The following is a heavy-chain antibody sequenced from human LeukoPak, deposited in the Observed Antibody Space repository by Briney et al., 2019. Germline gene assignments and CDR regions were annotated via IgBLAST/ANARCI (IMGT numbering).Heavy chain of an antibody. D-gene: IGHD2-2*01. Sequence: ASVKVSCKASGYTFTSYAINWVRQATGQGLEWMGWMNPNSGNTGYAQKFQGRVTMTRNTSISTAYMELSSLRSEDTAVYYCARDGPIVVVPAASNFDYWGQGTLVTVSS. J-gene: IGHJ4*02. CDR1: GYTFTSYA. CDR3: ARDGPIVVVPAASNFDY. CDR2: MNPNSGNT. V-gene: IGHV1-8*01.